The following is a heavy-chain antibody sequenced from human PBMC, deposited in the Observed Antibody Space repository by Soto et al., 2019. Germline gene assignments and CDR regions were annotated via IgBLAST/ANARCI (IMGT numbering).Heavy chain of an antibody. J-gene: IGHJ4*02. D-gene: IGHD3-22*01. Sequence: QSGGSLRLSCAASGFTFSSYGMHWVRQAPGKGLEWVAVISYDGSNKYYADSVKGRFTISRDNSKNTLYPQMNSLRAEDTAVYYCATREKRALITMIVVDKYYFDYWGQGTLVTVSS. CDR2: ISYDGSNK. CDR3: ATREKRALITMIVVDKYYFDY. V-gene: IGHV3-30*03. CDR1: GFTFSSYG.